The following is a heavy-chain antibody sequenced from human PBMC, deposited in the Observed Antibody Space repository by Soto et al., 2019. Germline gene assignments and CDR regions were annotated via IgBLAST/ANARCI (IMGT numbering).Heavy chain of an antibody. V-gene: IGHV4-59*12. CDR3: ARGTSTGTMSY. Sequence: SETLSLTCTVSGGSIISNWWSWVRQPPGKGLEWIGYIYHSGTTNYNPSLRSRVTISVGTSKNQFPLKLSSVTAADTAVYYCARGTSTGTMSYWGQGTLVTVSS. CDR1: GGSIISNW. J-gene: IGHJ4*02. D-gene: IGHD1-1*01. CDR2: IYHSGTT.